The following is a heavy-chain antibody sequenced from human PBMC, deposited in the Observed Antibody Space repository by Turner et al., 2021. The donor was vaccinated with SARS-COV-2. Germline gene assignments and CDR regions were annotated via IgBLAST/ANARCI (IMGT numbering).Heavy chain of an antibody. Sequence: QVQLQQCGAGLLKPSEPLSPTCAVCGGSFSGYYWSFIRQPPGKGLAWSGEINHSGNTNYSPSLQSSLITTVDTSKNHFSLKLTSVTAADTAVYDCARGRDDYIWGSPTPTYYFDYWGQGTLVTVSS. J-gene: IGHJ4*02. D-gene: IGHD3-16*01. V-gene: IGHV4-34*01. CDR3: ARGRDDYIWGSPTPTYYFDY. CDR2: INHSGNT. CDR1: GGSFSGYY.